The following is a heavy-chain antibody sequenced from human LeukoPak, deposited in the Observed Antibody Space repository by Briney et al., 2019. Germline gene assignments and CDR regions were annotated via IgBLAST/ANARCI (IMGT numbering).Heavy chain of an antibody. V-gene: IGHV3-23*01. CDR1: GITFSSYG. J-gene: IGHJ4*02. D-gene: IGHD6-13*01. CDR3: AKRAIAAAGTDFDY. Sequence: GGSLRLSCAASGITFSSYGMSWVRQAPGKGLEWVSSISSTGGTTYYADSVKGRFTISRDNSKNTLYLQMNSLRAEDTAVYYCAKRAIAAAGTDFDYWGQGTLVTVSS. CDR2: ISSTGGTT.